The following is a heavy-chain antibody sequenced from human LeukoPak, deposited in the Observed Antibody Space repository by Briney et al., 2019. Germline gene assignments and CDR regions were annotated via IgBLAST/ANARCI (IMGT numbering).Heavy chain of an antibody. J-gene: IGHJ3*02. D-gene: IGHD2-21*02. Sequence: SETLSLTCTVSGGSISSYYWSWLRQPPGKGLEYIGYTHYSGATNYNPSLKSRVTISLDTSGNQFSLELSSVTAADTAVYYCASGYCGGACQLGGIDMWGQGTMVTVSS. CDR1: GGSISSYY. CDR2: THYSGAT. V-gene: IGHV4-59*01. CDR3: ASGYCGGACQLGGIDM.